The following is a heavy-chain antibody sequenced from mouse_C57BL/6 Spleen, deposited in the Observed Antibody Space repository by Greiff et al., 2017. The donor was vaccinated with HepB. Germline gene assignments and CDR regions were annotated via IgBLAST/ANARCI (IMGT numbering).Heavy chain of an antibody. J-gene: IGHJ1*03. CDR2: IHPNSGST. CDR1: GYTFTSYW. V-gene: IGHV1-64*01. CDR3: GRRGSYGYFDV. Sequence: QVQLQQPGAELVKPGASVKLSCKASGYTFTSYWMHWVKQRPGQGLEWIGMIHPNSGSTNYNEKFKSKATLTVDKSSSTAYMQLSSLTSEDSAVYYCGRRGSYGYFDVWGTGTTVTVSS.